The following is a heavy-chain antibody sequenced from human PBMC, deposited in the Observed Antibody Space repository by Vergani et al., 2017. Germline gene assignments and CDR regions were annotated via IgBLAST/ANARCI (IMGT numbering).Heavy chain of an antibody. CDR2: INPSGGST. Sequence: QVQLVQSGAEVKKPGSSVKVSCKASGGTFSSYAISWVRQAPGQGLEWMGIINPSGGSTSYAQKFQGRVTMTRDTSTSTVYMELSSLRSEDTSVYYCARGNYDSSGYHVDYWGQGTLVTVSS. J-gene: IGHJ4*02. D-gene: IGHD3-22*01. CDR3: ARGNYDSSGYHVDY. CDR1: GGTFSSYA. V-gene: IGHV1-46*01.